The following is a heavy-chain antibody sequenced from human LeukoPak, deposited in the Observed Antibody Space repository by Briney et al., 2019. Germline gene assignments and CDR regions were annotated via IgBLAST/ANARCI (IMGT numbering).Heavy chain of an antibody. D-gene: IGHD3-10*01. CDR1: GFTFSNAW. V-gene: IGHV3-15*01. CDR3: TTGITMVRGVIHLIDY. J-gene: IGHJ4*02. CDR2: IKGKTDGGTT. Sequence: GGSLRLSCAASGFTFSNAWMSWVRKAPGRGLEWVGRIKGKTDGGTTDYAAPVKGRFTISRDDSKNTLYLQMNSLKTEDTAVYYCTTGITMVRGVIHLIDYWGQGTLVTVSS.